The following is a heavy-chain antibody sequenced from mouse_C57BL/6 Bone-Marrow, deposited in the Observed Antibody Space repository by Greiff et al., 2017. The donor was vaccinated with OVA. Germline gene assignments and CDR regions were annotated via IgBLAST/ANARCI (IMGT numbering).Heavy chain of an antibody. J-gene: IGHJ1*03. CDR3: AREGWDWYFDV. D-gene: IGHD3-3*01. Sequence: EVQRVESEGGLVQPGSSMKLSCTASGFTFSDYYMAWVRQVPEKGLEWVANINYDGSSTYYLDSLKSRFIIARDNAKNILYLQMSSLKSEDTATYYCAREGWDWYFDVWGTGTTVTVSS. CDR2: INYDGSST. CDR1: GFTFSDYY. V-gene: IGHV5-16*01.